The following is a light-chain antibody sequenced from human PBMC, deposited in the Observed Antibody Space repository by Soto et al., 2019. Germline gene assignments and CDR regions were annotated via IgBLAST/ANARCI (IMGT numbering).Light chain of an antibody. CDR1: SSDVGGYNS. CDR3: CSYAGDPYV. J-gene: IGLJ1*01. V-gene: IGLV2-23*01. CDR2: EDS. Sequence: QSALTQPASVSGSPGQSIAISCTGTSSDVGGYNSVSWYQQHPGKVPKLMIYEDSKRPSGVSDRFSGSKSGNTASLTISGLQAEDGADYYCCSYAGDPYVFGTGTKVTVL.